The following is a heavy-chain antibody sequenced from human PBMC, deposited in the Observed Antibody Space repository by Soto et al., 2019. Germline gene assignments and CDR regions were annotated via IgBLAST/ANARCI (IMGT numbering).Heavy chain of an antibody. CDR2: INHSGST. D-gene: IGHD1-1*01. CDR3: TRGGDAYKNGH. Sequence: PSETLSLTCAVYGGSFSGYSWTWLRQPPGTGLEWIGEINHSGSTNYNPSLKSRVTISVDTSKNQFSLKLTSVNAADTAVYYCTRGGDAYKNGHWGQGTLVTV. CDR1: GGSFSGYS. J-gene: IGHJ4*02. V-gene: IGHV4-34*01.